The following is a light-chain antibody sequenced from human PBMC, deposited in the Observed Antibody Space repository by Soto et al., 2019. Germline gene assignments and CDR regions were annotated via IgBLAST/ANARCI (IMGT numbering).Light chain of an antibody. Sequence: EIVMTQSPATLSVSPGERATLSCRASQSVSSNLAWYQQKPGQAPRLLIYGASTRATGNPARFSGSGSGTEFTLTISSLQSEDFAVYYCQQYKNWPPYTFGQGTKLEIK. V-gene: IGKV3-15*01. CDR2: GAS. J-gene: IGKJ2*01. CDR3: QQYKNWPPYT. CDR1: QSVSSN.